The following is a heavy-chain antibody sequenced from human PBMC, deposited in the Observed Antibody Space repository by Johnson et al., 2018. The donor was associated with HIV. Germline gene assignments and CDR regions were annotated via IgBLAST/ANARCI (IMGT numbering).Heavy chain of an antibody. D-gene: IGHD3-22*01. CDR1: GFTFSSNY. Sequence: EVQLVESGGGLVKPGGSLRLSCAASGFTFSSNYMNWVRQAPGKGLEWVSIIYSGGSTKYADSVKGRFTISRDTSKNRLFLQMNSLRTEDTAVYYCARGPPMMVVVFVAVDIWGQGTMVTVSS. J-gene: IGHJ3*02. V-gene: IGHV3-66*01. CDR2: IYSGGST. CDR3: ARGPPMMVVVFVAVDI.